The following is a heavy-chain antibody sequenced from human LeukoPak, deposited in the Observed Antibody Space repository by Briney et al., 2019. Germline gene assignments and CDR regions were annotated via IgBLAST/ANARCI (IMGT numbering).Heavy chain of an antibody. Sequence: ASVKVSCKTSGYSFTDHYIHWVRQAPGQGLEWMGWINPNTGGTDYAQKFQGRVTMTRDTSISTAYMELSRLRSDDTAVYYCARRAAAGDYWGQGTLVTVSS. CDR1: GYSFTDHY. CDR2: INPNTGGT. CDR3: ARRAAAGDY. J-gene: IGHJ4*02. D-gene: IGHD6-13*01. V-gene: IGHV1-2*02.